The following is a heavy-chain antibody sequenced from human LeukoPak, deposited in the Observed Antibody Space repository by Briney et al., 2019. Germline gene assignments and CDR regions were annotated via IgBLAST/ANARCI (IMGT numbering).Heavy chain of an antibody. Sequence: ASVKVSCKASGYTFTSYGISWVRQAPGQGLEWMGWISGYNGNANYAQKVQGRVTMTPDTSTSTAYMELRSLRSDDTAVYYCARGESGYDYRFDYWGQGTLVTVSS. V-gene: IGHV1-18*01. J-gene: IGHJ4*02. D-gene: IGHD5-12*01. CDR2: ISGYNGNA. CDR1: GYTFTSYG. CDR3: ARGESGYDYRFDY.